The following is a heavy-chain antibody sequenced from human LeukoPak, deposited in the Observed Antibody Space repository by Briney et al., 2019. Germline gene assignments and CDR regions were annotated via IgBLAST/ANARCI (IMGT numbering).Heavy chain of an antibody. CDR2: ISYDGSNK. D-gene: IGHD1-26*01. V-gene: IGHV3-30*18. Sequence: PGGSLRLSCAASGFTFSSYGMHWVRQAPGKGLEWVAVISYDGSNKYYADSVKGRFTISRDNSKNTLYLQMNSLRAGDTAVYYCAKVLRVEATTGEVDYWGQGTLVTVSS. J-gene: IGHJ4*02. CDR1: GFTFSSYG. CDR3: AKVLRVEATTGEVDY.